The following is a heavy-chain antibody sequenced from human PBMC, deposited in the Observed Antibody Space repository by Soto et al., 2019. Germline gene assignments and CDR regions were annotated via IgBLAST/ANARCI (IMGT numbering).Heavy chain of an antibody. CDR2: VNPNSGNT. J-gene: IGHJ6*03. CDR1: GETFTSYD. D-gene: IGHD3-3*01. CDR3: ARLRGFPIFGVVIPGCYSYYMSV. Sequence: GAVKVSCKAAGETFTSYDINWMRKATGQGLEWMGWVNPNSGNTGDAQKFQGRVTMTRNTSISTAYMELSSLRSEDTAVYDCARLRGFPIFGVVIPGCYSYYMSVWG. V-gene: IGHV1-8*01.